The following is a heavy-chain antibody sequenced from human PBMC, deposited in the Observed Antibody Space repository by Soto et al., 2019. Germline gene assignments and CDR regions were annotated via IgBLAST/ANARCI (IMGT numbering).Heavy chain of an antibody. D-gene: IGHD2-2*01. CDR3: ARVSRTRCYEFDY. Sequence: QVQLQQWGAGLLKPSETLSLTCAVYGGSFSGYYWSWIRQPPGKGLEWIGEINHSGSTNYNPSLKSRVPILVDPAKNQFSPEVSSVAAADTAVYYCARVSRTRCYEFDYWGQGTLVTVSS. CDR1: GGSFSGYY. V-gene: IGHV4-34*01. J-gene: IGHJ4*02. CDR2: INHSGST.